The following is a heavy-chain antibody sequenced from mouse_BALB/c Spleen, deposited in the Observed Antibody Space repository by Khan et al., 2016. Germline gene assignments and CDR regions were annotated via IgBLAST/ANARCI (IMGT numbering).Heavy chain of an antibody. CDR3: ARNPYGSTYFDY. Sequence: QVQLKQSGPGLVQPSQSLSITCTVSGFSLTSYGVHWVRQSPGKGLEWLGVIWSGGSTDYNAAFISRLSISKDNSKSQVFFKMNSMQANDTARYYGARNPYGSTYFDYWGQGTTLTVSS. CDR1: GFSLTSYG. D-gene: IGHD1-1*01. V-gene: IGHV2-2*02. CDR2: IWSGGST. J-gene: IGHJ2*01.